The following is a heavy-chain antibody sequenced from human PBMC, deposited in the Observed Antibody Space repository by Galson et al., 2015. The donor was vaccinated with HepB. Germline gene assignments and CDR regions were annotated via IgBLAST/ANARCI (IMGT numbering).Heavy chain of an antibody. CDR2: ISGSGGST. Sequence: SLRLSCAASGFTFSSYAMSWVRQAPGKGLEWVSAISGSGGSTYYADSVKGRFTISRDNSKNTLYLQVNSLRAEDTAVYYCAKDSGYDFHFDYWGQGTLVTVSS. CDR1: GFTFSSYA. V-gene: IGHV3-23*01. CDR3: AKDSGYDFHFDY. D-gene: IGHD5-12*01. J-gene: IGHJ4*02.